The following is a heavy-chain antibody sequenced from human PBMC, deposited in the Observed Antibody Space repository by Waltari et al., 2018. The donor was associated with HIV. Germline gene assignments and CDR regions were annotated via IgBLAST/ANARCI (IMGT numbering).Heavy chain of an antibody. V-gene: IGHV4-31*03. CDR1: GGPISRGGSY. D-gene: IGHD3-22*01. J-gene: IGHJ5*02. Sequence: QVQLQESGPGLVKPSQTLSLTCTLSGGPISRGGSYWRWIRQHPGKGLEWIGFIYYSGSTYYNPSLKSRVTISVDTSKNQFSLKLSSVTAADTAVYYCARDGKSSYYYDSSPNWFDPWGQGTLVAVSS. CDR2: IYYSGST. CDR3: ARDGKSSYYYDSSPNWFDP.